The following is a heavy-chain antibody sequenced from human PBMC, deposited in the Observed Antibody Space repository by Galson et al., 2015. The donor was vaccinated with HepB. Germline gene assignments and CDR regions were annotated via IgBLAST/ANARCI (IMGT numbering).Heavy chain of an antibody. V-gene: IGHV7-4-1*02. J-gene: IGHJ3*02. CDR1: GYTFSIYA. D-gene: IGHD2-15*01. CDR3: ARERAGRYYAFDI. Sequence: SCKASGYTFSIYAMNWVRQAPGQGLEWTGWINTNTGKSTYAQGFTGRFVFSLDTSDSTAYLQISSLKAEDTAVYYCARERAGRYYAFDIWGQGTMVTVSS. CDR2: INTNTGKS.